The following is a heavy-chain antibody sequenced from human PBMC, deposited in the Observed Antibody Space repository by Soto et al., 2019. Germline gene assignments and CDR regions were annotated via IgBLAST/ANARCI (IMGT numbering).Heavy chain of an antibody. CDR2: ILSISGVI. CDR3: ARALRAPLVATAMPYYMDV. CDR1: GFTFGSYS. V-gene: IGHV3-48*01. Sequence: EVQLVESGGGLVQPGGSLRLSCAASGFTFGSYSMNWVRQAPGKGLEWVSFILSISGVIYYADSVKGRFTISRDNAKNSLYLQMNSLRAEDTAVYYCARALRAPLVATAMPYYMDVWGKGTTVTVSS. D-gene: IGHD2-21*02. J-gene: IGHJ6*03.